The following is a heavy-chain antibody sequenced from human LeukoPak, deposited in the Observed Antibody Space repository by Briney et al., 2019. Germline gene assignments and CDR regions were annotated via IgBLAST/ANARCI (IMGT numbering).Heavy chain of an antibody. D-gene: IGHD1-26*01. CDR3: ARSRGRAFDV. V-gene: IGHV4-30-4*01. CDR1: SGSISSADYY. Sequence: PSETLSLTCTVSSGSISSADYYWSWIRQPPGKGLEWIGHIYYSGNTDYNPSLKSRVTISVGKSKNQFSLKLSSVTAADTAVYYCARSRGRAFDVWGQGTMVTVSS. CDR2: IYYSGNT. J-gene: IGHJ3*01.